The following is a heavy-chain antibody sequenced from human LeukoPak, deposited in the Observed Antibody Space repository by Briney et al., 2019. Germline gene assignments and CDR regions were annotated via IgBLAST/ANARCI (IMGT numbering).Heavy chain of an antibody. J-gene: IGHJ6*04. V-gene: IGHV3-20*04. CDR2: IAWNGGTT. D-gene: IGHD3-10*02. CDR1: GFTFDDYG. Sequence: GGSLRLSCAASGFTFDDYGMTWVRQAPGKGLEWVSGIAWNGGTTAYGDSVKGRFSISRDNAKNSLYLQMNSLRAEDTAVYYCAELGITMIGGVWGKGTTVTISS. CDR3: AELGITMIGGV.